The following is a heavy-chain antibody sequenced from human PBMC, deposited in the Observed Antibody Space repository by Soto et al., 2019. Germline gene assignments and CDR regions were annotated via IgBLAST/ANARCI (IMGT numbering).Heavy chain of an antibody. V-gene: IGHV3-30-3*01. CDR3: AKAAQRVSMVRGVRRGFDI. CDR2: ISYDGSNK. J-gene: IGHJ3*02. CDR1: GFTFSSYA. Sequence: QVQLVESGGGVVQPGRSLRLSCAASGFTFSSYAMHWVRQAPGKGLEWVAVISYDGSNKYYADSVKGRFTISRDNSKNTQYLQMNRLRAEETAVYYCAKAAQRVSMVRGVRRGFDIWGQGTMVTVSS. D-gene: IGHD3-10*01.